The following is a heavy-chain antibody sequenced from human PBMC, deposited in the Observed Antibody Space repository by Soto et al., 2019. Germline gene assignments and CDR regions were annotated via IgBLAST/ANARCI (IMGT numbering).Heavy chain of an antibody. CDR1: GGSISSYY. CDR2: IYTSGST. V-gene: IGHV4-4*07. Sequence: SETLSLTCTVSGGSISSYYWSWIRQPAGKGLEWIGRIYTSGSTNYNPSLKSRVTMSVDTSKNQFSLKLSSVTAADTAVYYCARELAAAPTIDWFDPWGQGTLVTVSS. J-gene: IGHJ5*02. D-gene: IGHD6-13*01. CDR3: ARELAAAPTIDWFDP.